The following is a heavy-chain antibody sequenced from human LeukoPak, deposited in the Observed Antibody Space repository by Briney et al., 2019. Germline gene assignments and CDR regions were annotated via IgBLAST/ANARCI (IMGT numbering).Heavy chain of an antibody. CDR1: GFTFSTYG. J-gene: IGHJ4*02. Sequence: GGSLRLSCAASGFTFSTYGMRWVRQAPGKGLEWGAVISLDGGSIYYADSVTGRFTISRDNSRNTLYLQMNSLRVEDTAVYYCAKEETPYTSRSIDFWGQGTLVTVSS. D-gene: IGHD6-13*01. CDR2: ISLDGGSI. V-gene: IGHV3-30*18. CDR3: AKEETPYTSRSIDF.